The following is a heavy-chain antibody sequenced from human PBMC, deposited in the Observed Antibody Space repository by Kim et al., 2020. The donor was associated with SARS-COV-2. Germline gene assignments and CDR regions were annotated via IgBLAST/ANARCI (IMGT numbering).Heavy chain of an antibody. Sequence: NPALKSRVTRSVDTSKTQFSLRLGSVTAADTAVYYCARGGVAARLLYGIDVWGQGTTVTVSS. D-gene: IGHD6-6*01. J-gene: IGHJ6*02. CDR3: ARGGVAARLLYGIDV. V-gene: IGHV4-30-2*03.